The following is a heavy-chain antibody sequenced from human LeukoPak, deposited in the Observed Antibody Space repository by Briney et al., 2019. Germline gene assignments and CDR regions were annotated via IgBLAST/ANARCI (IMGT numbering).Heavy chain of an antibody. J-gene: IGHJ4*02. CDR3: ARVKYPYSSGWYGEHYFDY. D-gene: IGHD6-19*01. CDR1: GYTFTGYY. CDR2: INPNSGGT. V-gene: IGHV1-2*06. Sequence: ASVKVSCKASGYTFTGYYMHWVRQAPGQGLEWMGRINPNSGGTNYAQKFQGRVTMTRDTSISTAYMELSRLRSEDTAVYYCARVKYPYSSGWYGEHYFDYWGQGTLVTVSS.